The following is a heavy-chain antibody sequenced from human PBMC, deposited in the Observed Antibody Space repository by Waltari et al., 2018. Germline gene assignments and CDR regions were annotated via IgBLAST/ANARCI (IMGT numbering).Heavy chain of an antibody. D-gene: IGHD1-26*01. J-gene: IGHJ1*01. CDR2: IRYDGSNK. CDR3: AKDRHIMEVGATMNFQH. CDR1: GFTFSSYG. Sequence: QVQLVESGGGVVQPGGSLRLSCAASGFTFSSYGMHLVRQDPGKGLEWVAFIRYDGSNKYYADSVKGRFTISRDNSKNTLYLQMNSLRAEDTAVYYCAKDRHIMEVGATMNFQHWGQGTLVTVSS. V-gene: IGHV3-30*02.